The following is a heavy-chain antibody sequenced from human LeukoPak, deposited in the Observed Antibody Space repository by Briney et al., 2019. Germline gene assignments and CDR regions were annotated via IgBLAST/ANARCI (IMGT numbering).Heavy chain of an antibody. CDR3: ARDRGYSSGWYWYFQQ. J-gene: IGHJ1*01. CDR1: GFTFSSYG. V-gene: IGHV3-33*01. D-gene: IGHD6-19*01. CDR2: IWYDGSNK. Sequence: PGGSLRLSCAASGFTFSSYGMHWVRQAPGKGLEWVAVIWYDGSNKYYADSVKGRFTISRDNSKNTLYLQMNSLRAEDTAVYYCARDRGYSSGWYWYFQQWGQGTLVTVSS.